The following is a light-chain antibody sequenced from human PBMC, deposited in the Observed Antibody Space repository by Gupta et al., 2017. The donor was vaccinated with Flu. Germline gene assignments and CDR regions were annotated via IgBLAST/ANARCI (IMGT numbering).Light chain of an antibody. J-gene: IGLJ1*01. CDR1: NSDVGGYNY. CDR3: GSFADGRYV. CDR2: EGS. V-gene: IGLV2-8*01. Sequence: QSVTISCTGSNSDVGGYNYVSWYRHHPGRGPQLIVYEGSRRPSGVPDRFSGSKSGNTASLTVFGLEAEDEADYYCGSFADGRYVFGSGTKVTVL.